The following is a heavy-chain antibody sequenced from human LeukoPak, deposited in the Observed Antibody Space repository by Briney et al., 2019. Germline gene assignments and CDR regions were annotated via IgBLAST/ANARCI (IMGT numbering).Heavy chain of an antibody. Sequence: ASVKVSCKASGYTFTSYDINWVRQATGQGLEWMGWMNPNSGSTGYAQKFQGRVTMTRNTSISTAYMELSSLRSEDTAVYYCARALRYFDWLLQKRYYFDYWGQGTLVTVSS. J-gene: IGHJ4*02. V-gene: IGHV1-8*01. CDR2: MNPNSGST. CDR1: GYTFTSYD. CDR3: ARALRYFDWLLQKRYYFDY. D-gene: IGHD3-9*01.